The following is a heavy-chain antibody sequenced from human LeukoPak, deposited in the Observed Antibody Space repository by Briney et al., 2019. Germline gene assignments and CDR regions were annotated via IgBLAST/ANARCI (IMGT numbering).Heavy chain of an antibody. D-gene: IGHD1-7*01. CDR1: GFTFSSFG. CDR2: ISSSSSTI. V-gene: IGHV3-48*01. J-gene: IGHJ4*02. Sequence: GGSLRLSCAASGFTFSSFGMNWVRQAPGKGLEWVSYISSSSSTIYYTDSVKGRFTISRDNAKNSLYLQMNSLRAEDTAVYYCAREWETGTSQSWGQGTLVTVSS. CDR3: AREWETGTSQS.